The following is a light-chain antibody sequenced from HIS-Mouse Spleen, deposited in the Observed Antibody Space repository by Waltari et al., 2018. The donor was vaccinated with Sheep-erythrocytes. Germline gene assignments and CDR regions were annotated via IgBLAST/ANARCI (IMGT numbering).Light chain of an antibody. CDR1: SSDCGCYNY. CDR3: SSYAGSNNWV. Sequence: QSALTQPPSASGSPGQSVPISCTGTSSDCGCYNYLSWYQQHPGKAPKLMIYEVSKRPSGVPDRFSGSKSGNTASLTVSGLQAEDEADYYCSSYAGSNNWVFGGGTKLTVL. V-gene: IGLV2-8*01. J-gene: IGLJ3*02. CDR2: EVS.